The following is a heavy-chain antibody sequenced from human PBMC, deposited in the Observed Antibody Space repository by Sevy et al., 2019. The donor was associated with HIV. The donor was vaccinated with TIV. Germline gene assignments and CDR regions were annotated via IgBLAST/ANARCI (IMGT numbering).Heavy chain of an antibody. CDR2: IRSKAYGGTT. D-gene: IGHD1-26*01. Sequence: GGSLRLSCTASGFTFGDYAMSWFRQAPGKGLEWVGFIRSKAYGGTTEYAASVTGRFTISRDDSKSIAYLQMNSLKTEDTAVYYCTRTPIVGATDYFDYWGQGTLVTVSS. J-gene: IGHJ4*02. CDR1: GFTFGDYA. V-gene: IGHV3-49*03. CDR3: TRTPIVGATDYFDY.